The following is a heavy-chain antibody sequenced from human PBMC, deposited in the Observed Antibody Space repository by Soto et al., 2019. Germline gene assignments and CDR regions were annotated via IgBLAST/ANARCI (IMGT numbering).Heavy chain of an antibody. D-gene: IGHD5-12*01. V-gene: IGHV4-39*01. CDR3: ARKEDGYNRLFDY. CDR1: GVSINSRGYY. Sequence: QVQLQESGPGLVKPSETLSLTCTVSGVSINSRGYYWGWIRQPPGKGLEWIESMFYSGTTYYNPSLKSRITIAVDSSKNHFSLRLSSVTAADTAFYYCARKEDGYNRLFDYWGQGILVTVSS. CDR2: MFYSGTT. J-gene: IGHJ4*02.